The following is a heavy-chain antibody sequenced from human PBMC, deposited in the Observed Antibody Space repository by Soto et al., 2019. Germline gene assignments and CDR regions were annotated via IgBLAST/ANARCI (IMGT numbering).Heavy chain of an antibody. J-gene: IGHJ6*02. CDR3: ARGNSTYYDFWSGYYYYCDMDV. D-gene: IGHD3-3*01. CDR2: IYPSGST. Sequence: PSETLSLTCTGSGGSILSYYWSWIRQPAGKRHEXIGRIYPSGSTNYNPSLKSRVTMSVDTSKNQFSLKLTSVTAADAAVYYCARGNSTYYDFWSGYYYYCDMDVWGQGTTVTVSS. V-gene: IGHV4-4*07. CDR1: GGSILSYY.